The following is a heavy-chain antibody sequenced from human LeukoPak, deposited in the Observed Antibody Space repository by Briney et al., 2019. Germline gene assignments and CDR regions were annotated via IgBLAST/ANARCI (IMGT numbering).Heavy chain of an antibody. CDR2: INHSGST. J-gene: IGHJ5*02. CDR1: SRSFSGYY. D-gene: IGHD2-2*01. V-gene: IGHV4-34*01. CDR3: ARGFEGTSYSNWFDP. Sequence: SETLSLTCAVYSRSFSGYYWSWLRQPPGKGLEWIGEINHSGSTNYNPSLKSRVTISVDTSKNQFSLKLSSVTAADTAVYSCARGFEGTSYSNWFDPWGQGTLVTVSS.